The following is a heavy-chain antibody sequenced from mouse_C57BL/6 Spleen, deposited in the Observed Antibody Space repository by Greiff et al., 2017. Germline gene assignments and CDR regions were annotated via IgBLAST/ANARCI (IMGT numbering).Heavy chain of an antibody. V-gene: IGHV1-80*01. CDR3: ARSYGSSPMDY. J-gene: IGHJ4*01. CDR2: IYPGDGDT. CDR1: GYAFSSYW. D-gene: IGHD1-1*01. Sequence: VQLVESGAELVKPGASVKISCKASGYAFSSYWMNWVKQRPGKGLEWIGQIYPGDGDTNYNGKFKGKATLTADKSSSTAYMQLSSLTSEDSAVYFCARSYGSSPMDYWGQGTSVTVSS.